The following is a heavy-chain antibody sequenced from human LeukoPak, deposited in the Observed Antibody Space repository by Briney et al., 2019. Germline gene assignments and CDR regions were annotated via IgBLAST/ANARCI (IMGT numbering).Heavy chain of an antibody. D-gene: IGHD2-21*02. Sequence: SETLSLTCAVSGGSISSSTYSWSWIRQPPGKGLEWIGYIYYSGSTNYNPSLKSRVTISVDTSKNQFSLKLSSVTAADTAVYYCVGAYCGGDCPSDYWGQGTLVTVSS. CDR3: VGAYCGGDCPSDY. CDR2: IYYSGST. J-gene: IGHJ4*02. V-gene: IGHV4-61*01. CDR1: GGSISSSTYS.